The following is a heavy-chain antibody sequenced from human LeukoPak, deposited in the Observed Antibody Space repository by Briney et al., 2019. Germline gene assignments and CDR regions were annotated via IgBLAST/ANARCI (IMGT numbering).Heavy chain of an antibody. V-gene: IGHV3-23*01. CDR2: VSDDGAKT. CDR3: VKEERGYSYGDY. D-gene: IGHD5-18*01. CDR1: GFTFSDCA. Sequence: GVSLRLSCAASGFTFSDCAMSWVRQPPGKGLEWVSAVSDDGAKTWYADSVKRRFTISRDNSKNTVSLQMTNLRADDTARYYCVKEERGYSYGDYWGQGTLVTVSS. J-gene: IGHJ4*02.